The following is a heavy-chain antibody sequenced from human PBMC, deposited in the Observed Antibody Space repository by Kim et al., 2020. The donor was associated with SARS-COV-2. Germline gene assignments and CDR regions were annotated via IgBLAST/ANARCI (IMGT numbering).Heavy chain of an antibody. V-gene: IGHV3-7*01. J-gene: IGHJ4*02. CDR3: AALDSVQVPGGI. D-gene: IGHD3-10*01. Sequence: YVDSVKGRFTMSRDNAKNSLDLQMSSLRTEDTAMYYCAALDSVQVPGGIWGQGTLVTVSS.